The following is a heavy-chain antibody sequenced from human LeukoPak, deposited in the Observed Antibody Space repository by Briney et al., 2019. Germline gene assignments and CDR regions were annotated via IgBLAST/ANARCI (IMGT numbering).Heavy chain of an antibody. CDR2: IYHSGST. Sequence: SETLSLTCAVSGYSISSGYYWGWIRQPPGKGLEWIGSIYHSGSTYYNPSLKSRVTISVDTSKNQFSLKPSSVTAADTAVYYCARTPYCSSASCSRFDPWGQGTLVTVSS. CDR3: ARTPYCSSASCSRFDP. D-gene: IGHD2-2*01. CDR1: GYSISSGYY. V-gene: IGHV4-38-2*01. J-gene: IGHJ5*02.